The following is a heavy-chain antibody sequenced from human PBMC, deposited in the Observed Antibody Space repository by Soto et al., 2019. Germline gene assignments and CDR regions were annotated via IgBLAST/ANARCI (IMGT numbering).Heavy chain of an antibody. J-gene: IGHJ3*02. D-gene: IGHD5-18*01. CDR1: GGSISSGDYY. CDR2: IYYSGST. V-gene: IGHV4-30-4*01. CDR3: ARYSDGPSRGAFDI. Sequence: SETLSLTXTVSGGSISSGDYYWSWIRQPPGKGLEWIGYIYYSGSTYYNPSLKSRVTISVDTSKNQFSLKLSSVTAADTAVYYCARYSDGPSRGAFDIWGQGTMVTVS.